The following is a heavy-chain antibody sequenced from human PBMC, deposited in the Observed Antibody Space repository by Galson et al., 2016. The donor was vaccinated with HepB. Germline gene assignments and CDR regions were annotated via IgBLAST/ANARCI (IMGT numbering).Heavy chain of an antibody. D-gene: IGHD1-1*01. J-gene: IGHJ4*02. CDR2: IWYDGSNK. CDR3: AKESGLWNVKTDFDY. V-gene: IGHV3-33*06. Sequence: SLRLSCAASGFTFSDFGMHWVRQAPGKGLEWVAFIWYDGSNKHYADSVKGRFTISRDNSKNTLYLQMNRLRADDTAVYYCAKESGLWNVKTDFDYWGQGTVVTVSS. CDR1: GFTFSDFG.